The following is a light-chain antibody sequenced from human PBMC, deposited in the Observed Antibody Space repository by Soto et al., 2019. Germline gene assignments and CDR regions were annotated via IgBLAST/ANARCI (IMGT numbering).Light chain of an antibody. Sequence: EIVLTQSPGTLSLSPCEGATLSCRASQSVSSNYLAWYQQKPGQAPRLLIYGASSRATGIPDRFSGSGSGTEFSLTISRLEPEDFAVYYCHQYGISPFGGGTKV. CDR1: QSVSSNY. J-gene: IGKJ4*01. V-gene: IGKV3-20*01. CDR3: HQYGISP. CDR2: GAS.